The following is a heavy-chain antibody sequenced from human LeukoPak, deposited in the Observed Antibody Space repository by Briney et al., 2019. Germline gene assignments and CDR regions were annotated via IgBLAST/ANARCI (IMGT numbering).Heavy chain of an antibody. J-gene: IGHJ3*02. CDR1: GGSISSSSYY. Sequence: PSETLSLTCTVSGGSISSSSYYWGWIRQPPGKGLEWIGSIYYSGSTYYNPSLKSRVTISVDTSKNQFSLKLSSVTAADTAVYYCAAPLGITIFGVAIDAFDIWGQGTMVTVSS. CDR3: AAPLGITIFGVAIDAFDI. CDR2: IYYSGST. D-gene: IGHD3-3*01. V-gene: IGHV4-39*01.